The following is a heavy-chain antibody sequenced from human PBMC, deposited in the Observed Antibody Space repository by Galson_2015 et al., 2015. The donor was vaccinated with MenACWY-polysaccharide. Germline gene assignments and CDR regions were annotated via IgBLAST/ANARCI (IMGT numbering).Heavy chain of an antibody. CDR2: IKKDGSEK. Sequence: SLRLSCAASGFTFSTYWMNWVRQAPGKGLEWVANIKKDGSEKYCVDSVKGRFTISRDNARNSLYLQMNGLRGEDTAVYYCARGHYGMDVWGQGTTVTVS. V-gene: IGHV3-7*01. J-gene: IGHJ6*02. CDR1: GFTFSTYW. CDR3: ARGHYGMDV.